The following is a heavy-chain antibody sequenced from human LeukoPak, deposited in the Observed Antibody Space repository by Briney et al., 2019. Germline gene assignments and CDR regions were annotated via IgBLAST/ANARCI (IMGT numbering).Heavy chain of an antibody. CDR3: AKGSLSTVTTYYFDY. V-gene: IGHV3-23*01. CDR2: ISGSGGST. D-gene: IGHD4-17*01. J-gene: IGHJ4*02. CDR1: GFTFSSYA. Sequence: GGSLRLSCAASGFTFSSYAMSWVRQAPGKGLEWVSAISGSGGSTYYADSVKGRFTISRDNSKNTLYLQMNSLRAEDTAVYYCAKGSLSTVTTYYFDYWGQGTLVTVSS.